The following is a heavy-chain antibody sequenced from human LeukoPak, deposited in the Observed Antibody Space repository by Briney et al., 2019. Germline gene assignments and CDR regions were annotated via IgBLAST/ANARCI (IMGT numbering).Heavy chain of an antibody. J-gene: IGHJ6*02. Sequence: ASVKVSYKASGYTFSNYDINWVRQAPGQGLEWMAWMNPNSRNTGYAHKFQGRLTLTRNTSINTAYMELSSLTFEDTAVYYCARVHILGGRTRILTNLIRGLDVWGQGTTVTVSS. CDR1: GYTFSNYD. CDR2: MNPNSRNT. D-gene: IGHD2-8*01. V-gene: IGHV1-8*01. CDR3: ARVHILGGRTRILTNLIRGLDV.